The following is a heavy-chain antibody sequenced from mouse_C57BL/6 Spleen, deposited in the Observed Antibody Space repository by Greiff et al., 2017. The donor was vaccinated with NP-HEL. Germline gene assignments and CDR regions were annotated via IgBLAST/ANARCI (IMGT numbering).Heavy chain of an antibody. V-gene: IGHV5-6*01. J-gene: IGHJ3*01. Sequence: EVMLVESGGDLVKPGGSLKLSCAASGFTFSSYGMSWVRQTPDKRLEWVATISSGGSYTYYPDSVKGRFTISRDNAKNTLYLQMSSLKSEDTAMYYCARPPPYYDYDVGFAYWGQGTLVTVSA. D-gene: IGHD2-4*01. CDR3: ARPPPYYDYDVGFAY. CDR2: ISSGGSYT. CDR1: GFTFSSYG.